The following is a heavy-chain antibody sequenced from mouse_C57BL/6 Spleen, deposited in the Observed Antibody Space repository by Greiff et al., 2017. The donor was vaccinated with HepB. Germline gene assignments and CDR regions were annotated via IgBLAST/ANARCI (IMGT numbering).Heavy chain of an antibody. J-gene: IGHJ4*01. CDR3: VRQEWDYDGEAMDY. CDR1: GFSFNTYA. V-gene: IGHV10-1*01. D-gene: IGHD2-4*01. CDR2: IRSKSNNYAT. Sequence: EVKLVESGGGLVQPKGSLKLSCAASGFSFNTYAMNWVRQAPGKGLEWVARIRSKSNNYATYYADSVKDRFTISRDDSESMLYLQMNNLKTEDTAMYYCVRQEWDYDGEAMDYWGQGTSVTVSS.